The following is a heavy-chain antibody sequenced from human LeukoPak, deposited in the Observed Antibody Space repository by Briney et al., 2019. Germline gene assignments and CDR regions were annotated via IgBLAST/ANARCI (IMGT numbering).Heavy chain of an antibody. J-gene: IGHJ6*03. CDR1: GYSFTSYW. Sequence: GESLKISCKGSGYSFTSYWIGWVRQMPGKGLEWMGIIYPGDSDTRYSPSFQGQVTISADKSISTAYLQWSSLKASDTAMYYCARLPFTMVRGVIMYYYYMDVWGKGTTVTVSS. CDR3: ARLPFTMVRGVIMYYYYMDV. D-gene: IGHD3-10*01. CDR2: IYPGDSDT. V-gene: IGHV5-51*01.